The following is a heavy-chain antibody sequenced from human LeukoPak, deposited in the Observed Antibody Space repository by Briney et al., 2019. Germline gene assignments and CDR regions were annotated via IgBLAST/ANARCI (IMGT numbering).Heavy chain of an antibody. V-gene: IGHV1-69*04. D-gene: IGHD2-21*01. CDR1: GGTFSSYA. CDR3: ARAKSGSLFYDY. J-gene: IGHJ4*02. Sequence: SVKVSCKASGGTFSSYAISWVRQAPGQGLEWMGRIIPILGIANYAQKFQGRVTVTADKSTSTAYMELSSLRSEDTAVYYCARAKSGSLFYDYWGQGTLVTVSS. CDR2: IIPILGIA.